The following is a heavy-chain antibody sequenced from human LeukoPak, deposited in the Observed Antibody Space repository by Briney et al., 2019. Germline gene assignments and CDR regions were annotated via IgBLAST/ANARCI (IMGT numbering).Heavy chain of an antibody. D-gene: IGHD4-11*01. Sequence: PSETLSLTCTVSGDSISSYWWSWIRQPPGKGLECIGYIYYSGSTNHNPSLKSRVTISVDTSKNQFSLKLSSVTAADTAVYYCARGSGVTPVDYWGQGTLVTVSS. CDR1: GDSISSYW. CDR2: IYYSGST. CDR3: ARGSGVTPVDY. J-gene: IGHJ4*02. V-gene: IGHV4-59*01.